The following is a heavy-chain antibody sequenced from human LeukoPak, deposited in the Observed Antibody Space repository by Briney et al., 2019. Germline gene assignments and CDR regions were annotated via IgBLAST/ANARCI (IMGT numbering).Heavy chain of an antibody. Sequence: SETLSLTCTVSGGSISSYYWSWIRQPAGKGLEWIGRIYTSGSTSYNPSLKSRVTMSVDTSKNQFSLKLSSVTAADTAVYYCARVVVLPSYYYMDVWGKGTTVTVSS. CDR2: IYTSGST. CDR1: GGSISSYY. V-gene: IGHV4-4*07. J-gene: IGHJ6*03. CDR3: ARVVVLPSYYYMDV.